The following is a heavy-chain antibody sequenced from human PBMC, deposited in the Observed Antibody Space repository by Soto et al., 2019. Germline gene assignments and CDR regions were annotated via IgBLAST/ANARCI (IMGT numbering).Heavy chain of an antibody. D-gene: IGHD6-13*01. V-gene: IGHV3-9*01. CDR3: ATLQIGPVAAAGTNYYYYYMDV. CDR1: GFTFDDYA. J-gene: IGHJ6*03. CDR2: ISWNSGSI. Sequence: GGSLRLSCAASGFTFDDYAMHWVRQAPGKGLEWVSGISWNSGSIGYADSVKGRFTISRDNAKNSLYLQMNSLRAEDTALYYCATLQIGPVAAAGTNYYYYYMDVWGKGTTVTVSS.